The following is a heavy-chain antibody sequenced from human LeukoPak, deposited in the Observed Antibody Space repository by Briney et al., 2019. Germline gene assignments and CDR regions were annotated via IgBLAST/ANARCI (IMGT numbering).Heavy chain of an antibody. V-gene: IGHV3-23*01. Sequence: GGSLRLPYAACEFTLRIHIMNGVPHAPGKALEDVSDITYRWGSTYYPDSVKSRLTISRDNSKNTLSLKMNRLRAEDTAVYFCAKDPLSYYDSSGYRYFDYWGQGTLVTVSS. CDR2: ITYRWGST. CDR1: EFTLRIHI. J-gene: IGHJ4*02. CDR3: AKDPLSYYDSSGYRYFDY. D-gene: IGHD3-22*01.